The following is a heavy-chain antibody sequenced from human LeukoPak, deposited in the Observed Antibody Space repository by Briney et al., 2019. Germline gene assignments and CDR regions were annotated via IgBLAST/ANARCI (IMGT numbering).Heavy chain of an antibody. D-gene: IGHD3-3*01. CDR2: TSAGSSAT. V-gene: IGHV3-23*01. Sequence: GGSLRLSCAASGFTFSSYALNWVRQAPGGGLEWVSITSAGSSATHYADSVRGRFTISRDNSKSTLYLQMNSLRAEDTAVCYCARACLDFWSCYCYWGQGTPVTVSS. CDR3: ARACLDFWSCYCY. CDR1: GFTFSSYA. J-gene: IGHJ4*02.